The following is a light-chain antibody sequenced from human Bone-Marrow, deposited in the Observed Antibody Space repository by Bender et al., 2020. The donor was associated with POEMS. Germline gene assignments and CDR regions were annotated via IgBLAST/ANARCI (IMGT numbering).Light chain of an antibody. CDR3: SSYTSSNALV. Sequence: QSVLTQPASVSGSPGQSITISCTGSSSDVGGYNYVSWYQQYPGKAPKLLISDVSNRPSVISHRFSGSKSGNTASLTISGLQADDEAHYYCSSYTSSNALVFGGGTKVTVL. V-gene: IGLV2-14*03. J-gene: IGLJ2*01. CDR2: DVS. CDR1: SSDVGGYNY.